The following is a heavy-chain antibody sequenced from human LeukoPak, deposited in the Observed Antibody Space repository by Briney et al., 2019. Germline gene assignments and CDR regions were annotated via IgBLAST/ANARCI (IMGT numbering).Heavy chain of an antibody. V-gene: IGHV5-51*01. Sequence: GESLKISCKGSGYSFTSYWIGWVRQMPGKGLEWTGIIYPTDSITRYSPSFQGHVSISVDTSINTAYLQWASLRPSDTAMYFCARLAPDYADYWFDPWGQGTLVTVSS. J-gene: IGHJ5*02. CDR3: ARLAPDYADYWFDP. CDR2: IYPTDSIT. D-gene: IGHD4-17*01. CDR1: GYSFTSYW.